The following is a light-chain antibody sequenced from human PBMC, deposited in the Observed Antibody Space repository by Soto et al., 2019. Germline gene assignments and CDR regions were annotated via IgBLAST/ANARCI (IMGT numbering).Light chain of an antibody. J-gene: IGLJ3*02. V-gene: IGLV4-69*01. CDR3: QTWGTGIWV. Sequence: QLVLTQSPSASASLGASVKLTCTLSSGHSSYAIAWHQQQPEKGPRYLMRLNSDGSHTKGDGIPDRFSGSSSGAERYLTISSLQSEDEADYYCQTWGTGIWVFGGGPKVTVL. CDR1: SGHSSYA. CDR2: LNSDGSH.